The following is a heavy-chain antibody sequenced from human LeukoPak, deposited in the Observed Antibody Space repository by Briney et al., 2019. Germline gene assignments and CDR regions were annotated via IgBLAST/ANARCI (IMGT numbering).Heavy chain of an antibody. J-gene: IGHJ4*02. D-gene: IGHD3-10*01. CDR2: IYSDGSST. V-gene: IGHV3-74*01. CDR1: GFTFSSYW. Sequence: PGGSLRLSCAASGFTFSSYWMHWVRQAPGRGLVWVSHIYSDGSSTNCADSVKGRFTISRDNAKNTLYLQLNSLRAEDTAVYYCARELHYWGQGTLVTVSS. CDR3: ARELHY.